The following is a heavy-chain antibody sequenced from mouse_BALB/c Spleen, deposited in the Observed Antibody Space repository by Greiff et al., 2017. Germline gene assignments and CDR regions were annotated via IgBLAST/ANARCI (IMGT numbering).Heavy chain of an antibody. J-gene: IGHJ3*01. V-gene: IGHV10-3*03. CDR2: IRSKSNNYAT. D-gene: IGHD1-2*01. CDR3: VREGGYGWFAY. Sequence: EVQLVESGGGLVQPKGSLKLSCAASGFTFNTYAMHWVCQAPGKGLEWVARIRSKSNNYATYYADSVKDRFTISRDDSQSMLYLQMNNLKTEDTAMYYCVREGGYGWFAYWGQGTLVTVSA. CDR1: GFTFNTYA.